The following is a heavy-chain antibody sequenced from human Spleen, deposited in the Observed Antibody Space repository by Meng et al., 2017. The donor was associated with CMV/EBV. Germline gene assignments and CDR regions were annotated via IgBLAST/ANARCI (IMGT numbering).Heavy chain of an antibody. CDR1: GFAVNSYY. J-gene: IGHJ4*02. CDR2: IYSSGST. Sequence: GGSLRLSCAASGFAVNSYYMSWVRQAPGKGLEWVSVIYSSGSTYFADSVKGRFTVSRDSSKNILYLQMDSLRAEDTAVYYCARDRGDLMYYFDFWGQGTLVTVSS. V-gene: IGHV3-53*01. D-gene: IGHD3-10*01. CDR3: ARDRGDLMYYFDF.